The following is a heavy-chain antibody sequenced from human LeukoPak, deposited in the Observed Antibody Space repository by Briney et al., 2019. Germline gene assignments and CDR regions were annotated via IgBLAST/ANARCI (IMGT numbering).Heavy chain of an antibody. V-gene: IGHV4-4*07. J-gene: IGHJ3*02. CDR2: IYTSGST. D-gene: IGHD3-22*01. CDR1: GGSISSNY. CDR3: ARDAFYFDSSGYSDAGFDI. Sequence: SETLSLTCTVSGGSISSNYWSWIRQPAGKGLEWIGRIYTSGSTNYNPSLKSRVTMSVDTSKNQFSLKLSSVTAADTAVYCCARDAFYFDSSGYSDAGFDIWGRGTMVTVSS.